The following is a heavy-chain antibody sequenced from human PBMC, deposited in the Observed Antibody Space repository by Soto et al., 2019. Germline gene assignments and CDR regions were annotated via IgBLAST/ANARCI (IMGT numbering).Heavy chain of an antibody. V-gene: IGHV1-18*04. Sequence: QVQLVQSGAEVKKPGASVKVSCKASGYDLSSYGISWVRQAPGQGLEWMGWISASNGNRDYAQQFQGRVTMTSDTSRTTAYMELRSLRSDDTAVYYCVRDPQRNDYWGQGTLVNVSS. J-gene: IGHJ4*02. CDR3: VRDPQRNDY. CDR1: GYDLSSYG. CDR2: ISASNGNR. D-gene: IGHD2-2*01.